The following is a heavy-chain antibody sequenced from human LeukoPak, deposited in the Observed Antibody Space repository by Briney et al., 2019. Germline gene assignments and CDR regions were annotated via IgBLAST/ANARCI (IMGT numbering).Heavy chain of an antibody. J-gene: IGHJ4*02. D-gene: IGHD3-10*01. CDR3: ARTGYYGSGSYSDY. V-gene: IGHV3-20*04. CDR2: INWNGDST. Sequence: PGGSLRLSWAASGXTFDDYGMSWVRQAPGKGLEWVSGINWNGDSTGYADSVKGRFTISRDNAKNPLYLQMNSLRAEDTASYYCARTGYYGSGSYSDYWGQGTLVTVSS. CDR1: GXTFDDYG.